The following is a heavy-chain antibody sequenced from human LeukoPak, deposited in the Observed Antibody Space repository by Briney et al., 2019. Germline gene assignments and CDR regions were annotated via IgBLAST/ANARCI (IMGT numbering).Heavy chain of an antibody. Sequence: GASVKVSCNASGYTFTGYYMHWVRQAPGQGLEWMGWINPNSGGTNYAQKFQGRVTMTRDTSISTAYMELSRLRSDDTAVYYCARDPYDSSSYYYSYFDYWGQGTLVTVSS. V-gene: IGHV1-2*02. CDR3: ARDPYDSSSYYYSYFDY. J-gene: IGHJ4*02. D-gene: IGHD3-22*01. CDR2: INPNSGGT. CDR1: GYTFTGYY.